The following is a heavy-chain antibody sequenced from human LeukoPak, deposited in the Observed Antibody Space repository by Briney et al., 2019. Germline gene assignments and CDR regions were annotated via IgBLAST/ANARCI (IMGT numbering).Heavy chain of an antibody. CDR3: ARVQSGNYYAFDY. D-gene: IGHD1-26*01. V-gene: IGHV3-21*01. CDR1: GFTFSSYS. J-gene: IGHJ4*02. CDR2: ITSSSSYI. Sequence: PGGSLRLSCAASGFTFSSYSMNWVRQAPGKGLEWVSSITSSSSYIYYADSLKGRFTISRDNAKNPLYLQMNSLRAEDTAVYYCARVQSGNYYAFDYWGQGTLVTVSS.